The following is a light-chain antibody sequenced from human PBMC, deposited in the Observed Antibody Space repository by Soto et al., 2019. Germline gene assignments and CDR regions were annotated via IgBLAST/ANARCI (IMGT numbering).Light chain of an antibody. CDR2: EVT. Sequence: QSVLTQPPSASGSPGQSVTISCTGTSSDVGGYNYVSWYQQHPGKAPKLIIYEVTKRPSGVPDRFSGSKSGNTASLTVSGLQAEDEADYYCTSFAPGRIYVFGSGTKVTVL. V-gene: IGLV2-8*01. J-gene: IGLJ1*01. CDR3: TSFAPGRIYV. CDR1: SSDVGGYNY.